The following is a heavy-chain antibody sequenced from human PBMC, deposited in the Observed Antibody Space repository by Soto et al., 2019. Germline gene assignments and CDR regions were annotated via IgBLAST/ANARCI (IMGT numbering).Heavy chain of an antibody. CDR3: ALTVVTAQPSDGMEV. CDR1: GGSFSGYY. J-gene: IGHJ6*04. CDR2: INHSGST. Sequence: PETLSLTCAVYGGSFSGYYWSWIRQPPGKGLEWIGEINHSGSTNYNPSLKSRVTISVDTYKNQFSLKLSSVTAADTAVYYCALTVVTAQPSDGMEVRGTGTTVT. V-gene: IGHV4-34*01. D-gene: IGHD2-21*02.